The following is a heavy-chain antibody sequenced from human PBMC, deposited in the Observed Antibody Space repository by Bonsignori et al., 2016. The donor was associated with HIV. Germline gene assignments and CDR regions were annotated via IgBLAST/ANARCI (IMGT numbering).Heavy chain of an antibody. CDR3: ARVKRGGRASRPGSYYYYDVDV. CDR2: INHRGNT. V-gene: IGHV4-34*01. D-gene: IGHD6-6*01. CDR1: GGSFSDYS. J-gene: IGHJ6*02. Sequence: QVQLQQWGARLLKPSETLSLTCAVSGGSFSDYSWSWIRQPPGKGLEWIGEINHRGNTHYNPSLKSRVTISVATSQSQFSLRLTSVTAADTAAYYCARVKRGGRASRPGSYYYYDVDVWGQGTTGHRLL.